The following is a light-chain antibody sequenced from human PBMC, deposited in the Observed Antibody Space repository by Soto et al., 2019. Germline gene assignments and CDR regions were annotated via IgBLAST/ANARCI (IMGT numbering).Light chain of an antibody. Sequence: DIQMTQSPSTLSASVGDRLTITCRASQSINNWLAWYQKKPGRAPKLLIYKASVLETVAPSRFSGTGSGTDFTLTISSLQPEDVATYYCQKYNSAPWTFGQGTKVDIK. CDR1: QSINNW. CDR2: KAS. J-gene: IGKJ1*01. CDR3: QKYNSAPWT. V-gene: IGKV1-5*03.